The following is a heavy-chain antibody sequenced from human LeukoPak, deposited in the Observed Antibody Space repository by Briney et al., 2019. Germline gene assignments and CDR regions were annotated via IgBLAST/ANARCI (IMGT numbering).Heavy chain of an antibody. CDR1: GGSIINSDYY. CDR3: ARHRGGHDAFDI. V-gene: IGHV4-39*01. CDR2: IHYSGTT. J-gene: IGHJ3*02. Sequence: SETLSLTCTVSGGSIINSDYYWDWIRQPPGKGLECIGNIHYSGTTNYNPSLKSRVTISVDTSKNQFSLRLTSVAAADTAVYYCARHRGGHDAFDIWGQGTMVTVSS. D-gene: IGHD4-23*01.